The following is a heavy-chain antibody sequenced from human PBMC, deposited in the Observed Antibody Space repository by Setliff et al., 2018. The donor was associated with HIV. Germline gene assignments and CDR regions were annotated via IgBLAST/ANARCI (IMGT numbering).Heavy chain of an antibody. CDR3: ASSYSSSWSYFDY. D-gene: IGHD6-13*01. Sequence: GESLKISCKGSGYSLTSYWIGWVRQMPGKGLECVGIIYPGDSDTRNSPSFQGQVTISADKSLSTAYLQWSSLKASDTAMYYCASSYSSSWSYFDYWGQGTLVTVSS. V-gene: IGHV5-51*01. CDR1: GYSLTSYW. J-gene: IGHJ4*02. CDR2: IYPGDSDT.